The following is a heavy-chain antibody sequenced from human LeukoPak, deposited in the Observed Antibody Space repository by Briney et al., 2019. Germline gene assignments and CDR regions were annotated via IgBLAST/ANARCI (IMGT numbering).Heavy chain of an antibody. Sequence: SETLSLTCTVSGGSISSSSYYWGWIRQPPGKGLEWIGSIYYSGSTYYNPSLKSRVTISVDTSKNQFSLKLSSVTAADTAVYYCASLTTVTKYPFDYWGQGTLVTVSS. CDR2: IYYSGST. D-gene: IGHD4-17*01. V-gene: IGHV4-39*07. CDR1: GGSISSSSYY. J-gene: IGHJ4*02. CDR3: ASLTTVTKYPFDY.